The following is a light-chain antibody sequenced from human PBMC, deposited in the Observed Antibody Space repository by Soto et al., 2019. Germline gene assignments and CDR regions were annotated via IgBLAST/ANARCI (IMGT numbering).Light chain of an antibody. CDR1: SSDVGGYNY. CDR2: EVS. J-gene: IGLJ2*01. V-gene: IGLV2-8*01. Sequence: QSALTQPPSASGSPGQSVTISCTGTSSDVGGYNYVSWYQQHPDKAPTLIIYEVSKRPSGVPDRFSGSKSGNTASLTVSGLQADDEADYYCSSYAGSARILFGGGTKATVL. CDR3: SSYAGSARIL.